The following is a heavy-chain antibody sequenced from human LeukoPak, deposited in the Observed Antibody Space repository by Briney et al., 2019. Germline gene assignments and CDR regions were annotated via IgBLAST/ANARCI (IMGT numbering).Heavy chain of an antibody. D-gene: IGHD2-15*01. CDR2: IKQDGSEK. V-gene: IGHV3-7*01. CDR3: ARAFGGFTRHTTAYFDY. CDR1: GFTFSSYW. J-gene: IGHJ4*02. Sequence: GGSLRLSCAASGFTFSSYWMSWVRQAPGKGLEWVANIKQDGSEKYHVDSVKGRFTISRDNAKNSLYLQMNSLRAEDTAVYYCARAFGGFTRHTTAYFDYWGQGTLVTVSS.